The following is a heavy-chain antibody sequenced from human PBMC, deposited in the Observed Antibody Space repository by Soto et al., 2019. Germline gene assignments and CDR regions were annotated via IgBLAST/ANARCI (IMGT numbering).Heavy chain of an antibody. Sequence: GESLKISCKASGYNFATDWIGWVRQMPGKGLEWMGIVYPGDSDTRYSPSFHGQVTISADTSISTAYLQWSSLKASDSAMYYCARLLTGNRGGESFDSWGQGTLVTVSS. CDR1: GYNFATDW. CDR2: VYPGDSDT. D-gene: IGHD7-27*01. J-gene: IGHJ4*02. V-gene: IGHV5-51*01. CDR3: ARLLTGNRGGESFDS.